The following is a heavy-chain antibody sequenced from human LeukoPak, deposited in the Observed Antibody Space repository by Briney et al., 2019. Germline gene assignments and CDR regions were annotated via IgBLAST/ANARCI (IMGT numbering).Heavy chain of an antibody. CDR3: ARVSSGRYVGRYYFDY. D-gene: IGHD6-19*01. CDR1: GGSISSYY. J-gene: IGHJ4*02. CDR2: IYYSGST. Sequence: PSETLSLTCTVSGGSISSYYRSWIRQPPGKGLEWIGYIYYSGSTNYNPSLKSRVTISVDTSKNQFSLKLSSVTAADTAVYYCARVSSGRYVGRYYFDYWGQGTLVTVSS. V-gene: IGHV4-59*01.